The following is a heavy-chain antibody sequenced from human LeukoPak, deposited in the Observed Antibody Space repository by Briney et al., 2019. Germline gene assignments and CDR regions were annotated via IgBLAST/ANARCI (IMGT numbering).Heavy chain of an antibody. CDR2: ISPDGSNK. D-gene: IGHD1-7*01. J-gene: IGHJ6*03. CDR3: ARGAGTTVYYMDV. Sequence: PGRSLRLSCAASGFTFSGYAMHWVRQAPGKGLEWVAVISPDGSNKYYADPVKGQFTISRDNSKDTLSLQMNSLRPEDTAVYYCARGAGTTVYYMDVWGEGTTVTVSS. CDR1: GFTFSGYA. V-gene: IGHV3-30*01.